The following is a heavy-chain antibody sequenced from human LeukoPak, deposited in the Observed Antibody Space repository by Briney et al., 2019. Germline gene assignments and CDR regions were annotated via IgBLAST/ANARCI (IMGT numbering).Heavy chain of an antibody. J-gene: IGHJ4*02. CDR1: GFTFSSYS. CDR3: ARGRLDYDILTGYSY. Sequence: GGSLRLSCAASGFTFSSYSMNWVRQAPGKGLEWVSSISSSSSYIYYADSVKGRFTISRDNAKNSLYLQMNSLSAEDTAVYYCARGRLDYDILTGYSYWGQGTLVTVSS. CDR2: ISSSSSYI. V-gene: IGHV3-21*01. D-gene: IGHD3-9*01.